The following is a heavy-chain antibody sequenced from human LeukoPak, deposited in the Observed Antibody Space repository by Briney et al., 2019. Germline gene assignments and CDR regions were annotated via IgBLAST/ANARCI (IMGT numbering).Heavy chain of an antibody. CDR2: IGTAGDT. Sequence: PGGSLRLSCAASGFTFSSYDMHWVRQATGKGLEWVSAIGTAGDTYYLGSVKGRFTISRENAKNSLYLQMNSLRAGDTAVYYCARGDGYQPNWYFDLWGRGTLVTVSS. J-gene: IGHJ2*01. D-gene: IGHD5-24*01. CDR1: GFTFSSYD. V-gene: IGHV3-13*01. CDR3: ARGDGYQPNWYFDL.